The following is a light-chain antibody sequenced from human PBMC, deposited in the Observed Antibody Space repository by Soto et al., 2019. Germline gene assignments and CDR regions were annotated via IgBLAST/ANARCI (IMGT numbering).Light chain of an antibody. CDR3: QAYDYSLTASV. CDR1: TSNLGAGYD. J-gene: IGLJ3*02. CDR2: GNR. Sequence: QSVLTQPPSVSGAPGQRVTLSCTGNTSNLGAGYDVHWYQQLPGAAPKLVIFGNRNRPSGVPERFSGSKSGTSASLTITGLQAEDEADYYCQAYDYSLTASVFGGGTKLTVL. V-gene: IGLV1-40*01.